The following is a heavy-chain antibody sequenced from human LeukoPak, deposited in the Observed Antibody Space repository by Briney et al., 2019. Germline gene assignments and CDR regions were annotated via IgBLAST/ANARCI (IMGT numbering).Heavy chain of an antibody. V-gene: IGHV3-48*02. CDR2: ITTSSSTI. J-gene: IGHJ4*02. CDR1: GFTFSTYN. D-gene: IGHD1-26*01. Sequence: GGSLRLSCAASGFTFSTYNMNWVRQAPGKGLEWVSYITTSSSTIYYADSVKGRFTISRDNAKKSLYLQMNSLRDEDTAVYYCARGYSGSYWGQGTLVTVSS. CDR3: ARGYSGSY.